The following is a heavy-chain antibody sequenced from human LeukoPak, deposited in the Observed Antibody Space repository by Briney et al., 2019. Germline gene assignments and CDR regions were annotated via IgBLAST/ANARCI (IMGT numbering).Heavy chain of an antibody. D-gene: IGHD3-3*01. V-gene: IGHV4-38-2*01. CDR3: ARPAYDFWSGYHHYFDY. CDR1: GYSISSGYY. CDR2: IYHSGST. J-gene: IGHJ4*02. Sequence: PSETLSLTCAVSGYSISSGYYWGWIRQPPVKGLEWNGSIYHSGSTYYNPSLKSRVTISVDTSKNQFSLKLSSVTAADTAVYYCARPAYDFWSGYHHYFDYWGQGTLVTVSS.